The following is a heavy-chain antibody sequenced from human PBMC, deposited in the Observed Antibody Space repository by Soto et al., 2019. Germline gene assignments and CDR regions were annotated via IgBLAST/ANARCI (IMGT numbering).Heavy chain of an antibody. CDR1: GYTFTSYA. D-gene: IGHD6-6*01. V-gene: IGHV1-3*01. CDR2: INAGNGNT. J-gene: IGHJ3*01. CDR3: ARDFHMGYSCSWGHHDAFDL. Sequence: GASVKVSCKASGYTFTSYAMHWVRQAPGQRLEWLGWINAGNGNTKYSQKFQGRVTITRDTSASTAYMELSSLRSEDTAVYYCARDFHMGYSCSWGHHDAFDLWGQGTMVTVS.